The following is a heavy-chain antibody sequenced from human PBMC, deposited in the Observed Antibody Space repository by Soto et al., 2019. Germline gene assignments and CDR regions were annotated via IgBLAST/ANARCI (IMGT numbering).Heavy chain of an antibody. CDR3: AGNDILTGYATPYYYGMDV. CDR1: GGTFSSYA. J-gene: IGHJ6*02. V-gene: IGHV1-69*13. D-gene: IGHD3-9*01. CDR2: IIPIFGTA. Sequence: SVKVSCKASGGTFSSYAISWVRQAPGQGLEWMGGIIPIFGTANYAQKFQGRVTITADESTSTAYMELSSLRSEDTAVYYCAGNDILTGYATPYYYGMDVWGQGTTVTVSS.